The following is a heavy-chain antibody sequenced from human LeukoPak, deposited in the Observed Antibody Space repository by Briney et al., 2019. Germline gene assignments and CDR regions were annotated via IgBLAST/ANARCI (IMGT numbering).Heavy chain of an antibody. CDR2: ISNNGGSS. CDR1: GFTFSAYA. V-gene: IGHV3-64D*09. D-gene: IGHD1-1*01. CDR3: VKITSGTGGDC. Sequence: RGSLRLSCSASGFTFSAYAMYWVRQAPGKGLEYVSGISNNGGSSFYADSVKGRFTVSRDNSKNTLYLQMSSLRAEDTAVYYCVKITSGTGGDCWGQGTRLTVSS. J-gene: IGHJ4*02.